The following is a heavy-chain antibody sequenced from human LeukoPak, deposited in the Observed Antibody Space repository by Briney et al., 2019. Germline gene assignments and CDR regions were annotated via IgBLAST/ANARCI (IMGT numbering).Heavy chain of an antibody. CDR2: INPNSGGT. J-gene: IGHJ5*02. D-gene: IGHD2-15*01. CDR3: ARDPRYKGYCSGGSCYNWFDP. V-gene: IGHV1-2*02. Sequence: ASVKVSCKASGYTFTGYYMHWVRQAPGQGLEWMGWINPNSGGTNYAQKFQGRVTMTRDTSISTAYMELSRLRSDDTAVYYCARDPRYKGYCSGGSCYNWFDPWGQGTLVTVSS. CDR1: GYTFTGYY.